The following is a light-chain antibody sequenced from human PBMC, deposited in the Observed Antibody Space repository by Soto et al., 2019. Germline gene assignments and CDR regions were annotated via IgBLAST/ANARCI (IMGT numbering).Light chain of an antibody. Sequence: DIQMTQSPSSLSASVGDRVTITCRASESIRTYLNWYQQKPGKAPNLLIYAASTLQSGIPSRFSGSGSGTTFTLTISSLQSDDFATYYCLQYNGYYRTFGQGTK. J-gene: IGKJ1*01. V-gene: IGKV1-5*01. CDR2: AAS. CDR1: ESIRTY. CDR3: LQYNGYYRT.